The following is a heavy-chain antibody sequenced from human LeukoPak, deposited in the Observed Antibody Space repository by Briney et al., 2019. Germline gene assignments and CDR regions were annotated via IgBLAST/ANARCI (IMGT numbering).Heavy chain of an antibody. Sequence: PSETLSLTCTVSGGSISSSRYYWGWIRQPPGKGLEWIGSIYYSGSTYYNPSLKSRVTISVDTSKNQFSLKLSSVTAADTAVYYCARRMVRGINPNNDAFDIWGQGTMVTVSS. V-gene: IGHV4-39*01. J-gene: IGHJ3*02. CDR3: ARRMVRGINPNNDAFDI. D-gene: IGHD3-10*01. CDR2: IYYSGST. CDR1: GGSISSSRYY.